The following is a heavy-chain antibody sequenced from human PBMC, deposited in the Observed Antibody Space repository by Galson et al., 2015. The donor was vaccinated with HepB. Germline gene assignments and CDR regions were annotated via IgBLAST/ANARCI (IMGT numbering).Heavy chain of an antibody. Sequence: SVKVSCKVSGYTLTELSMHWVRQAPGKGLEWMGGFDPEDGETIYAQKFQGRVTMTEDTSTDTAYMELSSLRSEDTAVYYCATDVRSIPAFDIWGQGTMVTVSS. V-gene: IGHV1-24*01. CDR2: FDPEDGET. CDR1: GYTLTELS. CDR3: ATDVRSIPAFDI. J-gene: IGHJ3*02.